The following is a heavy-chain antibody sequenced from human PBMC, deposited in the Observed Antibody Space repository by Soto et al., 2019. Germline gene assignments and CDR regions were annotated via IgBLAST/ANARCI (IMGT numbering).Heavy chain of an antibody. CDR2: ISSTTNYI. J-gene: IGHJ4*02. Sequence: GGSLRLSCAGSGFTFSNYAMNWVRQAPGKGLEWVSSISSTTNYIYYADSMKGRFTVSRDNAKNSVYLEMNSLSAEDTALYYCARESEDLTSNFDYWGQGTLVTVSS. CDR3: ARESEDLTSNFDY. CDR1: GFTFSNYA. V-gene: IGHV3-21*01.